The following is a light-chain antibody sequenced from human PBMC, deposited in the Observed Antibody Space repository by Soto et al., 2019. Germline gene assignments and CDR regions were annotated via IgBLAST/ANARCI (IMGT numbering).Light chain of an antibody. CDR2: GAS. CDR1: QSVSIN. CDR3: QQYNNRPPVT. J-gene: IGKJ3*01. Sequence: EIVMTQSPATLSVSPGERATLSCRTSQSVSINLAWYQQKPGQPPRLLIHGASTRATGIPARFSGSGSGTEFTLIISSLQSEDFAVYYCQQYNNRPPVTFGPGTKVDIK. V-gene: IGKV3-15*01.